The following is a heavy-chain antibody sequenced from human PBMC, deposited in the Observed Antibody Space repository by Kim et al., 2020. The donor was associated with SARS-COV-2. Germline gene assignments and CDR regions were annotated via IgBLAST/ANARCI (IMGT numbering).Heavy chain of an antibody. D-gene: IGHD3-10*01. V-gene: IGHV3-30*02. J-gene: IGHJ4*02. Sequence: SVKGRFTSSRDNSKNTLYLQMNSLRAEDTAVYYCAKDPAVYYGSGSYPGYWGQGTLVTVSS. CDR3: AKDPAVYYGSGSYPGY.